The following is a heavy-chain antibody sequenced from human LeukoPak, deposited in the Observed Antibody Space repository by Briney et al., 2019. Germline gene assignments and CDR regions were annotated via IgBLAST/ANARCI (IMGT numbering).Heavy chain of an antibody. CDR3: VSISGWTFSGLSVY. CDR2: INPNSGDT. V-gene: IGHV1-2*02. J-gene: IGHJ4*02. CDR1: EYTFTGYY. Sequence: ASVKVSCKASEYTFTGYYIHWVRQAPGQGLEWMGWINPNSGDTNYAQKFQGRVTMTRNTSISTAYMELSRLKSDDTAVYYCVSISGWTFSGLSVYWGQGTLVTVSS. D-gene: IGHD6-19*01.